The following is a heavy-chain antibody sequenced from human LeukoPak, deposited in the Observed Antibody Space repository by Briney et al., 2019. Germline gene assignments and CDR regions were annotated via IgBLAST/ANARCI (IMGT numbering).Heavy chain of an antibody. J-gene: IGHJ4*02. D-gene: IGHD6-13*01. CDR3: ARGIYIAAADY. Sequence: ASVQVSCKASGYTFNGYYMHGVRQAPGQGLEWMGRINTNSGSTNYAQKFQRRVTMTRDTSISTAYMELSRLRSDDTAVYYCARGIYIAAADYWGQGTLVTVSS. CDR2: INTNSGST. CDR1: GYTFNGYY. V-gene: IGHV1-2*06.